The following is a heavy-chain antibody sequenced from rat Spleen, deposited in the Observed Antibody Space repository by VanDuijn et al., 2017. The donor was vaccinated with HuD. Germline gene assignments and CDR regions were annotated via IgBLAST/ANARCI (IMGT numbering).Heavy chain of an antibody. CDR3: ARSYGGYTQHWFAF. CDR2: IWGDGNT. V-gene: IGHV2-1*01. J-gene: IGHJ3*01. Sequence: QVQLKESGPGLVQPSQTLSLTCTVSGFSLTSNSVSWVRQSPGKGLEWMGGIWGDGNTAYNSALKSRLSISRDTSKSQVYLKMNSLQTEDTAMYFCARSYGGYTQHWFAFWGQGTLVTVSS. D-gene: IGHD1-11*01. CDR1: GFSLTSNS.